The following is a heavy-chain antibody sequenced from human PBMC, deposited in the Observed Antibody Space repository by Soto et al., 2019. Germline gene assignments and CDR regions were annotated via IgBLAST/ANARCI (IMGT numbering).Heavy chain of an antibody. CDR3: ARVSIVATPPGPFDY. Sequence: QVQLQESGPGLVKPSQTLSLTCTVSGGSISSGGYYWSWIRQHPGKGLEWIGYIYYSGSTYYNPSLKRRVTISVDTSKNQFSLKLSSVTAADTAVYYCARVSIVATPPGPFDYWGQGTLVTVSS. J-gene: IGHJ4*02. D-gene: IGHD5-12*01. V-gene: IGHV4-31*03. CDR2: IYYSGST. CDR1: GGSISSGGYY.